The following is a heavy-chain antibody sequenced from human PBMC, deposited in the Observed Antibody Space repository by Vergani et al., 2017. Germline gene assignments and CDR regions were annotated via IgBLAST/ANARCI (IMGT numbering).Heavy chain of an antibody. CDR1: GYTFTGYY. J-gene: IGHJ4*02. Sequence: QVQLVQSGAEVKKPGASVKVSCKASGYTFTGYYMHWVRQAPGQGLEWMGWINPNSGGTNYAQKFQGSVTMTRDTSISTAYMELSRLRSDDTAVYYCARDRDGGCYDYTPDYWGQGPLVTVSS. D-gene: IGHD5-12*01. V-gene: IGHV1-2*02. CDR3: ARDRDGGCYDYTPDY. CDR2: INPNSGGT.